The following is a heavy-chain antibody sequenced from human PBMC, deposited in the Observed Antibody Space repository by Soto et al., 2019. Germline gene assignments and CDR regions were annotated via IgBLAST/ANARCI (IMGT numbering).Heavy chain of an antibody. CDR1: GFTFSGSA. D-gene: IGHD6-13*01. V-gene: IGHV3-73*01. Sequence: GGSLRLSCAASGFTFSGSAMHWVRQASGKGLEWVGRIRSKANSYATAYAASVKGRFTISRDDSKNTAYLQMNSLKTEDTAVYYCARGSIAAAGSFLGRFDYWGQGTLVTVSS. CDR2: IRSKANSYAT. CDR3: ARGSIAAAGSFLGRFDY. J-gene: IGHJ4*02.